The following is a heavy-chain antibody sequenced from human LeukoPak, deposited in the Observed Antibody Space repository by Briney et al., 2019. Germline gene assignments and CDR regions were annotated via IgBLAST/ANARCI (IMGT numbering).Heavy chain of an antibody. CDR3: ARTGRDNWNFMGYFDY. CDR2: IYTSGST. CDR1: GGSFSSYY. Sequence: SETLSLTCAVYGGSFSSYYWSWIRQPAGKGLEWIGRIYTSGSTNYNPSLKSRVTMSVDTSKNQFSLKLSSVTAADTAVYYCARTGRDNWNFMGYFDYWGQGTLVTVSS. V-gene: IGHV4-59*10. D-gene: IGHD1-7*01. J-gene: IGHJ4*02.